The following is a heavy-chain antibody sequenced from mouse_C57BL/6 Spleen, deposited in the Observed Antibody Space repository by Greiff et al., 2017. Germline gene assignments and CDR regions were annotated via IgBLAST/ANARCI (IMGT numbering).Heavy chain of an antibody. CDR3: ARGNWDDDY. CDR2: IYPGDGDT. CDR1: GYAFSSSW. J-gene: IGHJ2*01. Sequence: VQLQESGPELVKPGASVKISCKASGYAFSSSWMNWVKQRPGKGLEWIGRIYPGDGDTNYNGKFKGKATLTADKSSSTAYMQLSSLTSEDSAVYFCARGNWDDDYWGQGTTLTVSS. V-gene: IGHV1-82*01. D-gene: IGHD4-1*01.